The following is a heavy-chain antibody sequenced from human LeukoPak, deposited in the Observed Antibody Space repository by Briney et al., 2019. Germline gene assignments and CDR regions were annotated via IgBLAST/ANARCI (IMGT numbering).Heavy chain of an antibody. CDR3: ARGGYYDSSGYYAPRGYFDY. D-gene: IGHD3-22*01. CDR2: IIPIFGTA. J-gene: IGHJ4*02. CDR1: GGTFSSYA. V-gene: IGHV1-69*05. Sequence: ASVKVSCKASGGTFSSYAISWVRQAPGQGLEWMGRIIPIFGTANYAQKFQGRVTITTDESTSTAYMELSSLRSEDTAVYYCARGGYYDSSGYYAPRGYFDYWGQGTLVTVS.